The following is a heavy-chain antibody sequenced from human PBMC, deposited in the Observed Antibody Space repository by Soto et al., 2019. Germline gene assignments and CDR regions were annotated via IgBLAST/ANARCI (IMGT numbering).Heavy chain of an antibody. J-gene: IGHJ6*02. D-gene: IGHD3-3*01. CDR3: ARDDGMTIFGVVTAQGMDV. V-gene: IGHV3-23*01. CDR1: GFTFNTLA. Sequence: GGSLRLSCAASGFTFNTLAMSWVRQAPGKGLEWVSEIGASGEETNYADSVKGRFTISRDNSKNTLYLQMNSLRAEDTAVYYCARDDGMTIFGVVTAQGMDVWGQGTTVTVSS. CDR2: IGASGEET.